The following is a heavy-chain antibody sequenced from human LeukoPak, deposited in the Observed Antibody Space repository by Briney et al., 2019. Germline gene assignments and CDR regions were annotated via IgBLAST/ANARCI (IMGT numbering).Heavy chain of an antibody. CDR3: ARSSRGAAAGFDY. D-gene: IGHD6-13*01. J-gene: IGHJ4*02. V-gene: IGHV4-59*02. Sequence: PSETLSLTCTVSGGSVNNYYWSWIRQPPRKGLEWIGYIYYSGSTNYNPSLKSRVTISVDTSKNQFSLKLTSVTAADTAVYYCARSSRGAAAGFDYWGQGTLVTVSS. CDR1: GGSVNNYY. CDR2: IYYSGST.